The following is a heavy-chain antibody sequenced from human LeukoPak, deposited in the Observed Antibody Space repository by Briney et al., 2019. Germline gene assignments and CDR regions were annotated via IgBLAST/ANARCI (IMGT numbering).Heavy chain of an antibody. CDR1: GFTFSTYD. V-gene: IGHV3-23*01. Sequence: GGSLRLSCAASGFTFSTYDMHWVRQAPGKGLECVASISRNSGAYTYYAASVKGRFTISRDNSRSTLYLQMNGLRAEDTAVYYCSKKGQNGDYGKPDWGQGTLVTVSS. CDR3: SKKGQNGDYGKPD. CDR2: ISRNSGAYT. J-gene: IGHJ4*02. D-gene: IGHD4-17*01.